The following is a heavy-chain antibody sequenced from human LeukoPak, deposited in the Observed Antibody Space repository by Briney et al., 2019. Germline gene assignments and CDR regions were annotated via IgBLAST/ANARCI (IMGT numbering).Heavy chain of an antibody. V-gene: IGHV4-39*07. Sequence: SETLSLTCTVSGGSISSSSYYWGWIRQPPGKGLEWIGSIYYSGSTYYNPSLKSRVTISVDTSKNQFSLKLSSVTAADTAVYYCARDPRRAAFDIWGQGTMVTVSS. J-gene: IGHJ3*02. CDR2: IYYSGST. CDR1: GGSISSSSYY. CDR3: ARDPRRAAFDI.